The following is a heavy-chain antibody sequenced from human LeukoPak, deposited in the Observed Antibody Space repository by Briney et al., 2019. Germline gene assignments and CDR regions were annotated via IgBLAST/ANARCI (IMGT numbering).Heavy chain of an antibody. CDR1: GGSISSYY. CDR2: IYYSGST. J-gene: IGHJ6*03. V-gene: IGHV4-59*01. Sequence: SETLSLTCTVSGGSISSYYWSWIRQPPGKGLEWIGYIYYSGSTNYNPSLKSRVTISVDTSKNQFSLKLSSVTAADTAVYYCARELGYKTPYYYYYMDVWGKGTTVTVSS. CDR3: ARELGYKTPYYYYYMDV. D-gene: IGHD5-24*01.